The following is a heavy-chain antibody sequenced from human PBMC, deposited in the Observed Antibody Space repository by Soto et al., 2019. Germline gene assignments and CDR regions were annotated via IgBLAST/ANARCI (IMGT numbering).Heavy chain of an antibody. V-gene: IGHV3-23*01. CDR3: AKRASPANIDNWFDP. CDR2: IRGTGLNT. CDR1: GFVFKNFA. Sequence: GGSLRLSCVGSGFVFKNFAINWVRQPPGKGLEWVSVIRGTGLNTYYAASVKGRFNISSDNSKNTVYLQMDSLKVEDTAVYYCAKRASPANIDNWFDPWGPGTQVTAPQ. J-gene: IGHJ5*02.